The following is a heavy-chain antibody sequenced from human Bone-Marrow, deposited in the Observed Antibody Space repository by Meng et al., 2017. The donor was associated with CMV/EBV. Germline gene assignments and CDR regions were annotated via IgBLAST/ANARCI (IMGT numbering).Heavy chain of an antibody. D-gene: IGHD2-2*01. Sequence: GESLKISCAASGFTVSSNEMSWVRQAPGKGLEWVSSISGGSTYYADSRKGRFTISRDNSKNTLHLQMNSLRAEDTAVYYCAREARVVVPAASYYYGMDVWGQGTTVTVSS. CDR3: AREARVVVPAASYYYGMDV. J-gene: IGHJ6*02. V-gene: IGHV3-38-3*01. CDR1: GFTVSSNE. CDR2: ISGGST.